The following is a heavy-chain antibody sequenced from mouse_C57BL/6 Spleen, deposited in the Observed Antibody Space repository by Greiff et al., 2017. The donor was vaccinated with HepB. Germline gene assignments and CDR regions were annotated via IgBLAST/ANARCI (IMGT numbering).Heavy chain of an antibody. J-gene: IGHJ3*01. V-gene: IGHV5-4*01. CDR2: ISDGGSYT. Sequence: DVHLVESGGGLVKPGGSLKLSCAASGFTFSSYAMSWVRQTPEKRLEWVATISDGGSYTYYPDNVKGRFTISRDNAKNNLYLQMSHLKSEDTAMYYCARDIRAWFAYWGQGTLVTVSA. CDR1: GFTFSSYA. CDR3: ARDIRAWFAY.